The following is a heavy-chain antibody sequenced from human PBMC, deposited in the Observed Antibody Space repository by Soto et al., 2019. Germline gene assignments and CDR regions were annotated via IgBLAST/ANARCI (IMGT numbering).Heavy chain of an antibody. CDR2: IWYDGSNK. D-gene: IGHD3-9*01. CDR3: ARDGQTYYDILTTHAFDI. Sequence: QPGGSLRLSCAASGFTFSSYGMHWVHQAPGKGLEWVAVIWYDGSNKYYADSVKGRFAISRDNSKNTLYLQMNSLRAEDTAVYYCARDGQTYYDILTTHAFDIWGQGTMVTVSS. V-gene: IGHV3-33*01. J-gene: IGHJ3*02. CDR1: GFTFSSYG.